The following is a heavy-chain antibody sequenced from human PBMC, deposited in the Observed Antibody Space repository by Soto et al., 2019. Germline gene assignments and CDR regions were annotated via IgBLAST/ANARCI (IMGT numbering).Heavy chain of an antibody. J-gene: IGHJ4*02. V-gene: IGHV1-18*01. CDR1: GYGFTTYD. CDR3: ARGRYGDY. D-gene: IGHD1-1*01. CDR2: ISAHNCNT. Sequence: QVHLVQSGAEVKKPGASVKISCKGSGYGFTTYDITWGRQAPGQRLEWMAWISAHNCNTNYAQKLQGRVTVTSDTSTSTAYMELTSLRSDDTAVYYCARGRYGDYWGQGALVTVSS.